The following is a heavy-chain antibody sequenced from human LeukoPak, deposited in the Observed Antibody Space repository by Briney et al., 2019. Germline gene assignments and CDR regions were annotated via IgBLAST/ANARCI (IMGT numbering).Heavy chain of an antibody. J-gene: IGHJ4*02. Sequence: SQTLSLTCTVSGGSISSYYWSWIRQPAGKGLEWIGRFYISGSTNYNPSLKSRVTMSVDTSKNQFSLRLNSVTAADTAVYYCARDFLLQSEGLFDYWGQGTLVTVSS. CDR2: FYISGST. CDR3: ARDFLLQSEGLFDY. D-gene: IGHD4-11*01. V-gene: IGHV4-4*07. CDR1: GGSISSYY.